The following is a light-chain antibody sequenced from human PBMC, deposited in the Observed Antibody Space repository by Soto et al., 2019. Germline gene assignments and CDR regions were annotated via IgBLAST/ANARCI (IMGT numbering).Light chain of an antibody. J-gene: IGLJ2*01. CDR3: GGWDDSLSGPV. V-gene: IGLV1-47*01. CDR2: RNN. Sequence: QSVLTQPPSASGTPGQRVNISCSGSSSNIGSNYVYWYRQFPGTAPKLLIQRNNQRPSGVPARFSGSKSRTSASLAISGLRSDDEADYYCGGWDDSLSGPVFGGGTKLTVL. CDR1: SSNIGSNY.